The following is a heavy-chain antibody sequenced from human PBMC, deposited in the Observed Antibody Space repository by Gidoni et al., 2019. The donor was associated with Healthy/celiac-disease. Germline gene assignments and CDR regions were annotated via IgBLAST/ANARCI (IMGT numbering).Heavy chain of an antibody. Sequence: QVQLVQSGAEVTQPGSSVKVSCKASGGTFSSYAISWVRQAPGQGLELMGGITPIFVTASYAQKFHGRVTITADESTSTSFMELSSLRSEDTAVYYCARVWSDPAPTYYYYGMDVWGQGTTVTVSS. CDR1: GGTFSSYA. J-gene: IGHJ6*02. D-gene: IGHD2-21*01. V-gene: IGHV1-69*01. CDR2: ITPIFVTA. CDR3: ARVWSDPAPTYYYYGMDV.